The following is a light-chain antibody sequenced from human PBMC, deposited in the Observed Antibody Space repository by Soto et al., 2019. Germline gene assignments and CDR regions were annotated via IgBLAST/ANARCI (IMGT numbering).Light chain of an antibody. Sequence: QSVLTQPASVSGSPGQSITISCTGTNSDVGIYNYVSWYRQHPGKAPKLLLYGVYNRPSGVSNRFSGSKSGTTASLTISGLQAEDEAEYYCSSYSRATLVVFGGGTKLTVL. CDR1: NSDVGIYNY. J-gene: IGLJ3*02. CDR3: SSYSRATLVV. CDR2: GVY. V-gene: IGLV2-14*01.